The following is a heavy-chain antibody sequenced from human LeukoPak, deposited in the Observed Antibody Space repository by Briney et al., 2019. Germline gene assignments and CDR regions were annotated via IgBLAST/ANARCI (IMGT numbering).Heavy chain of an antibody. J-gene: IGHJ6*03. CDR2: INPNSGGT. V-gene: IGHV1-2*02. Sequence: ASVKVSCKASGYTFTGYYMHWVRQAPGQGLEWMGWINPNSGGTNYAQKFQGRVTMTRDTSISTAYMELSRLRSDDTAVYYCASAMVRGAHRYYYYYMDVWGKGTTVTISS. CDR3: ASAMVRGAHRYYYYYMDV. D-gene: IGHD3-10*01. CDR1: GYTFTGYY.